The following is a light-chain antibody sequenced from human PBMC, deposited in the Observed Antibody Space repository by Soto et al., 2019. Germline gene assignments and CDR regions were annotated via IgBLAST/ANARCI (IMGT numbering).Light chain of an antibody. V-gene: IGKV1-5*03. CDR1: QSISSW. J-gene: IGKJ3*01. CDR3: QQYNSYST. Sequence: DIQMTQSPSTLSASVGDRVTITCRASQSISSWLAWYRQKPGKVPKLLIYKASSLESGVPSRFSGSGSGTEFTLTISSLQPDDFATYYCQQYNSYSTFGPGTKVDIK. CDR2: KAS.